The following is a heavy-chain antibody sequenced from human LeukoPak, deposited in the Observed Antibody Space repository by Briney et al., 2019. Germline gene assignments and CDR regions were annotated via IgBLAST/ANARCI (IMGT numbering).Heavy chain of an antibody. Sequence: GRSLRLSCAASGFTFDDYAMHWVRQSPGKGLEWVSGISWNSGSIAYADSVKGRFTISRDNAKNSLFLQMSSLRGEDTAFYYCAKDRGDGWYGLDYWGQGTLVTVSS. CDR1: GFTFDDYA. CDR3: AKDRGDGWYGLDY. V-gene: IGHV3-9*01. CDR2: ISWNSGSI. D-gene: IGHD6-19*01. J-gene: IGHJ4*02.